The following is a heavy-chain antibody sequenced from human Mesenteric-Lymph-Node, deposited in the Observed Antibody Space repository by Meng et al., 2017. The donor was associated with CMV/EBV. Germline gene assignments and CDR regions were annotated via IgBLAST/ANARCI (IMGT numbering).Heavy chain of an antibody. V-gene: IGHV4-39*01. J-gene: IGHJ4*02. Sequence: QVQLQWSGPGLVKPSETLSLSCIVSGDSISNSTYYWTWIRQPPGKGLEWIGSVHHSGTTYYNPSLKGRLTISVDTSANLFSLRLTTVTAADTATYYCARRGNYDSDYSEYWGQGTLVTVSS. CDR1: GDSISNSTYY. CDR2: VHHSGTT. CDR3: ARRGNYDSDYSEY. D-gene: IGHD3-22*01.